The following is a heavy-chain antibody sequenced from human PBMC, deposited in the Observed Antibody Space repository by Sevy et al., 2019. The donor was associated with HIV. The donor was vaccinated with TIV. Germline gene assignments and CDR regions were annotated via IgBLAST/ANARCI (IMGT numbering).Heavy chain of an antibody. CDR3: VKEGGGEGGDH. D-gene: IGHD2-21*01. J-gene: IGHJ4*02. V-gene: IGHV3-30*02. CDR1: GFSFSSYG. Sequence: GGSLRLSCAASGFSFSSYGMHWVRQAPVKGLEWMSYIQYDGSNKDYADSVKGRFTISRDNSKNALYLQMNSLRVEDTAVFYCVKEGGGEGGDHWGQGTLVTVSS. CDR2: IQYDGSNK.